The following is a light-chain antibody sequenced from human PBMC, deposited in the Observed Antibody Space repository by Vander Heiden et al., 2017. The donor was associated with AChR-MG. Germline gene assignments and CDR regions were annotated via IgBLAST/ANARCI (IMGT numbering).Light chain of an antibody. CDR2: DDS. Sequence: SSVLTQPPSVSVAPGQTARITCGGNKIGSKSVHWYQQKPGQGPVLVVHDDSDRPSGIPERFSGSNSGNTATLTISRVEAGDEADYYCQVWDSSSDHPVFGGGTKLTVL. CDR1: KIGSKS. J-gene: IGLJ2*01. CDR3: QVWDSSSDHPV. V-gene: IGLV3-21*02.